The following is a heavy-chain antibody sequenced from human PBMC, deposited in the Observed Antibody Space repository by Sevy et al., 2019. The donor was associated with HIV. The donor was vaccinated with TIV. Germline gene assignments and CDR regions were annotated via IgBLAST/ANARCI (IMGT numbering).Heavy chain of an antibody. D-gene: IGHD1-7*01. Sequence: GGSLRFSCAASGFTFSSYAMHWVRQAPGKGLEWVAVISYDGSNKYYADSVKGRFTISRDNSKNTLYLQMNSLRAEDTAVYYCARDPRLELRLYYYYYGMDVWGQGTTVTVSS. V-gene: IGHV3-30-3*01. J-gene: IGHJ6*02. CDR3: ARDPRLELRLYYYYYGMDV. CDR2: ISYDGSNK. CDR1: GFTFSSYA.